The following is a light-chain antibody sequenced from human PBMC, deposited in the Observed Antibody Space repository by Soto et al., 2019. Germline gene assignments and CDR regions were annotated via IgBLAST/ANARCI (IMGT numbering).Light chain of an antibody. V-gene: IGLV2-14*01. CDR1: SSDVGGFNY. J-gene: IGLJ1*01. Sequence: QSALTQPASVSGSPGQSITISCTGTSSDVGGFNYVSWYQQHPDKAPKLIIYVVSNRPSGVSNRFSGSKSGNTASLTISGLQAEDEADYYCSSYTSSDTPYVCGTGTQVTVL. CDR3: SSYTSSDTPYV. CDR2: VVS.